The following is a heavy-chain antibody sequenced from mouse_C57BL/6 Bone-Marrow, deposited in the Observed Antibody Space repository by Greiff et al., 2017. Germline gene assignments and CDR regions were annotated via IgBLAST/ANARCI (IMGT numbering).Heavy chain of an antibody. J-gene: IGHJ1*03. V-gene: IGHV1-74*01. CDR3: ASPIYPDRSNWYFDV. CDR1: GYTFTSYW. CDR2: LHPSDSDT. D-gene: IGHD2-1*01. Sequence: VQLQQPGAELVKPGASVKVSCKASGYTFTSYWMHWVKQRPGQGLEWIGRLHPSDSDTNYNQKFKGKATLTVDKSSSTAYMQLRSLTAEDSAVYAGASPIYPDRSNWYFDVWGTGTTVTVSS.